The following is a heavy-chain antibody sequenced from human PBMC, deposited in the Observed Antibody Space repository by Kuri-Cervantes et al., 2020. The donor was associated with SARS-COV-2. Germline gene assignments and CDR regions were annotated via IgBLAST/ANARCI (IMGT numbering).Heavy chain of an antibody. Sequence: TLSLTCTVSGGSISSGGYSWSWIRQPPGKGLEWIGYIYHSGSTYYNPSLKSRITISVDTSKNQFSLRLSSVTAADTAMYYCARRFWSGYYYWFDPWGQGILVTVSS. CDR3: ARRFWSGYYYWFDP. D-gene: IGHD3-3*01. CDR1: GGSISSGGYS. V-gene: IGHV4-30-2*01. J-gene: IGHJ5*02. CDR2: IYHSGST.